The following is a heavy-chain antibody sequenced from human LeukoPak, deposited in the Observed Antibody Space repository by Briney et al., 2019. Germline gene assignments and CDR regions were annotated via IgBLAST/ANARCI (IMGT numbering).Heavy chain of an antibody. V-gene: IGHV3-48*01. D-gene: IGHD2-2*02. CDR1: GFSFSSDT. J-gene: IGHJ5*02. Sequence: PGGSLTLSCAASGFSFSSDTMNWVRQAPGKGLEWVSHIGTSSSTVYYADSVKGRFTISRDNAKNSLYLQMNSLRPEDTAVYYCARDWYCSSSICYTDRNWFDPWGQGTLVTVSS. CDR2: IGTSSSTV. CDR3: ARDWYCSSSICYTDRNWFDP.